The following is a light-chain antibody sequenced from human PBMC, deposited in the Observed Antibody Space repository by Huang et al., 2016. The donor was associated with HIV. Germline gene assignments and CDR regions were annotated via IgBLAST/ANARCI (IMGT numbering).Light chain of an antibody. CDR3: QYYDNQKLT. Sequence: EIVLTQSPGTVSLSPGERATLSCRASQTVTDPYLAWYQQIPGQPPRLLIFGASSRATDIPDRFRGSGSGTDFTLTISRLEPEDFAVYYCQYYDNQKLTFGGGTKVEIK. J-gene: IGKJ4*01. CDR2: GAS. V-gene: IGKV3-20*01. CDR1: QTVTDPY.